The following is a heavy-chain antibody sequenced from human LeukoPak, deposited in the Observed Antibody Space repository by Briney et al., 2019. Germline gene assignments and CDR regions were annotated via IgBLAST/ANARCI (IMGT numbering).Heavy chain of an antibody. CDR2: IYYSGST. D-gene: IGHD1-26*01. Sequence: SETLSLTGTVSGGSISSGDCYWSWIRQPPGKGLEWIGYIYYSGSTYYNPSLKSRVTISVDTSKNQFSLKLSSVTAADTAVYYCANGIVGAPDYYMDVWGKGTTVTVSS. V-gene: IGHV4-30-4*08. CDR1: GGSISSGDCY. J-gene: IGHJ6*03. CDR3: ANGIVGAPDYYMDV.